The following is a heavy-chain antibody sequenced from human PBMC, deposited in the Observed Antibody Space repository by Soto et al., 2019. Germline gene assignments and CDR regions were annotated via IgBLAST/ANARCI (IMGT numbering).Heavy chain of an antibody. D-gene: IGHD4-17*01. J-gene: IGHJ4*02. CDR3: ARVRQYGDYVDH. CDR1: GDSIRSRGFY. CDR2: IHSNGNT. V-gene: IGHV4-31*01. Sequence: QVQLQESGPGLVKPSQTLSLTCTVSGDSIRSRGFYWSWIRQHPAKGLEWIGYIHSNGNTLYDPSRKNLSTISFDTSYNQFSLKLKSVTAADTAVYFCARVRQYGDYVDHWGQGTLVAVSA.